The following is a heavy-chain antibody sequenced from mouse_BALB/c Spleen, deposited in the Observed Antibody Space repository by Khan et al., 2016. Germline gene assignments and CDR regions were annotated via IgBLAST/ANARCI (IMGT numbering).Heavy chain of an antibody. CDR3: ARSPLYGYDPYYFDY. CDR1: GYSITGDYA. D-gene: IGHD2-2*01. Sequence: EVQLQESGPGLVKPSQSLSLTCNVTGYSITGDYAWNWIRQFPGNKLEWMGYISYSGSSTYNPSLKSRISVTRDTSKNQFFLQVNSVTTEDTATYYCARSPLYGYDPYYFDYCGQGTTLTVSS. V-gene: IGHV3-2*02. CDR2: ISYSGSS. J-gene: IGHJ2*01.